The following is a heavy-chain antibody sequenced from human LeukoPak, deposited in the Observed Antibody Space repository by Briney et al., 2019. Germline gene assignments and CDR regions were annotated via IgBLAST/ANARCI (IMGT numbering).Heavy chain of an antibody. J-gene: IGHJ6*03. V-gene: IGHV3-23*01. Sequence: GGSLRLSCAASGFIFSSYGMTWVRQAPGKGLEWVSSISGSGSGSSTYYADSVKGRFTISRDNSKNTLYLQMNSLRAEDTAIYYCAKNGDRGAYCSGGSCYPYYYYNMDVWGKGTTVTISS. CDR3: AKNGDRGAYCSGGSCYPYYYYNMDV. CDR1: GFIFSSYG. CDR2: ISGSGSGSST. D-gene: IGHD2-15*01.